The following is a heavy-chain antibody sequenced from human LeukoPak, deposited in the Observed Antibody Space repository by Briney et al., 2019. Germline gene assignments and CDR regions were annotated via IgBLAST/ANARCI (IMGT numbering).Heavy chain of an antibody. CDR3: ARVGGDTVTNRY. V-gene: IGHV1-8*01. D-gene: IGHD4-17*01. CDR2: MNPNSGNT. J-gene: IGHJ4*02. CDR1: GYTFTSYD. Sequence: ASVKVSCKASGYTFTSYDINWVRQATGQGLEWMGWMNPNSGNTGYAQKFQGRVTMTRNTSISTAYKELSSLRSEDTAVYYCARVGGDTVTNRYWGQGTLVTVSS.